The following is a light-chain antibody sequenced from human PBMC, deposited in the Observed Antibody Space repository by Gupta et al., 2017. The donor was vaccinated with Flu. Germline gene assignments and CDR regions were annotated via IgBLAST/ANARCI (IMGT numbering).Light chain of an antibody. J-gene: IGKJ2*01. CDR3: MQGTHWPPYT. V-gene: IGKV2-30*01. CDR2: KVS. CDR1: QSLVYSNGDTY. Sequence: DVVMTQSPPSPPVTLGQPASLSCKSSQSLVYSNGDTYLSWFHQRPGQSPRRLIYKVSNRDSGVPDRFSGSGSGTDFTLKISRVEAEDVGVYYCMQGTHWPPYTFGQGTKLEIK.